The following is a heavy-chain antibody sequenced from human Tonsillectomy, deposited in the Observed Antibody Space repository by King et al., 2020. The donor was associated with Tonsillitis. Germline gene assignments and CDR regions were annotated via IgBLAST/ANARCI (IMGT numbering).Heavy chain of an antibody. CDR3: AKDSLYYDSSTLDY. V-gene: IGHV3-30*18. D-gene: IGHD3-22*01. Sequence: QVQLVESGGGVVQPGRSLSLSCAASGFTFSSYGMHWVRQAPGKGLEWVAVISYDGSNKYYADSVKGRFTISRDNSKNTLYLQMNSLRAEDTAVYYCAKDSLYYDSSTLDYWGQGTLVTVSS. J-gene: IGHJ4*02. CDR1: GFTFSSYG. CDR2: ISYDGSNK.